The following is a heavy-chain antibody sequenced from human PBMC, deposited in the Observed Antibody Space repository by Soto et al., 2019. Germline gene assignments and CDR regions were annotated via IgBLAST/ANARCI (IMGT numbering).Heavy chain of an antibody. Sequence: QVQLQESGPGLVKPSQTLSLTCTVSGGSISSGDYYWSWIRQPPGKGLEWIGYIYYSGSTYYNPSLTGRGNPSVDTSKNPCSLKLSSVTAASTAVYYCAREWGSDTAMVPWGQGTLVTVSS. CDR2: IYYSGST. J-gene: IGHJ4*02. V-gene: IGHV4-30-4*01. D-gene: IGHD5-18*01. CDR1: GGSISSGDYY. CDR3: AREWGSDTAMVP.